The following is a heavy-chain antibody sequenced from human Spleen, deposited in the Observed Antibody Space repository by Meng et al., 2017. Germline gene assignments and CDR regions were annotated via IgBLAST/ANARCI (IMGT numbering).Heavy chain of an antibody. V-gene: IGHV4-30-2*01. Sequence: QLQLQESGSGLVKPSQTLSLTCAVSGGSISSGGYSWSWIRQPPGKGLEWIGYIYHSGSTHYNPSLKSRVIMSVDTSKNQFPLRLYSVTAADTAVYYCARARTTNQSKYRNAYNWFDPWGQGTLVTVSS. J-gene: IGHJ5*02. D-gene: IGHD2/OR15-2a*01. CDR3: ARARTTNQSKYRNAYNWFDP. CDR2: IYHSGST. CDR1: GGSISSGGYS.